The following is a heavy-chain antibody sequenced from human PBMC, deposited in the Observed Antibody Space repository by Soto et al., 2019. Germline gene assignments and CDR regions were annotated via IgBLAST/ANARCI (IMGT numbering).Heavy chain of an antibody. Sequence: QVQLVQFGAEVKKPGSSVKVSCKTSRDTFNKYAFNWVRQAPGQGLEWMGWIIPIFSSRNYAEKFQGRVTINADDSTSTAYMELRSMRFEDTAVYYCARGETYLGVWGQGTTVTVSS. CDR1: RDTFNKYA. D-gene: IGHD3-16*01. J-gene: IGHJ6*02. V-gene: IGHV1-69*01. CDR3: ARGETYLGV. CDR2: IIPIFSSR.